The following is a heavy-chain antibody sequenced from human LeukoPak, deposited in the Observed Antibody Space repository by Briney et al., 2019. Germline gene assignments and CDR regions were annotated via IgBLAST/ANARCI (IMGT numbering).Heavy chain of an antibody. CDR3: ARDFFEHGYSYVPDY. CDR2: IIPIFGTA. J-gene: IGHJ4*02. CDR1: GGTFSSYA. D-gene: IGHD5-18*01. Sequence: GASVKVSCKASGGTFSSYAISWVRQAPGQGLEWMGGIIPIFGTANYAQKFQGRVTITADESTSTAYMELSSLRSEDTAVYYCARDFFEHGYSYVPDYWGQGTLVTVSS. V-gene: IGHV1-69*13.